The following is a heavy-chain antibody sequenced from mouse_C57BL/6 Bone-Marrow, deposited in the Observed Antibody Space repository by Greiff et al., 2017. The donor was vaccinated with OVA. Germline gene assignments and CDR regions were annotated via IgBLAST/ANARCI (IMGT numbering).Heavy chain of an antibody. Sequence: EVQLQQSGPELVKPGASVKMSCKASGYTFTDYNMHWVKQSHGKSLEWIGYINPNNGGTSYNQKFKGKATLTVNKSSSTAYMELRSLTSEDSAVYYCARRGSITTVVATGYFDYWGQGTTLTVSS. CDR1: GYTFTDYN. D-gene: IGHD1-1*01. V-gene: IGHV1-22*01. J-gene: IGHJ2*01. CDR2: INPNNGGT. CDR3: ARRGSITTVVATGYFDY.